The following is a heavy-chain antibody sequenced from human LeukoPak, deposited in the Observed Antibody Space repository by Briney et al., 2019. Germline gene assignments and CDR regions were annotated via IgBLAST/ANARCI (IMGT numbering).Heavy chain of an antibody. V-gene: IGHV4-59*01. D-gene: IGHD3-22*01. J-gene: IGHJ1*01. Sequence: PSETLSLTCTVSGGSISSYYWSWIRQPPGKGLEWIGYIYYSGSTNYNPSLKSRVTTSVDTSKNQFSLKLSSVTAADTAVYYCARGGGDYYYYDSSGKSEYFQHWGQGTLVTVSS. CDR2: IYYSGST. CDR1: GGSISSYY. CDR3: ARGGGDYYYYDSSGKSEYFQH.